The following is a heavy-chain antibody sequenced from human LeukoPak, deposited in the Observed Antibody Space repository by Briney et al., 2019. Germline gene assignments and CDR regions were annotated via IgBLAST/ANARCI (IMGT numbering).Heavy chain of an antibody. CDR1: GGSFSSYY. CDR2: IYTSGST. CDR3: ARDRLSYSGSYQFDY. Sequence: SETLSLTCTVSGGSFSSYYWSWLRQPAGKGLEWIGRIYTSGSTNYNPSLKSRVTMSVVTYKNQFSLKLSSVTAADTAVYYCARDRLSYSGSYQFDYGGQGNLVTVSS. J-gene: IGHJ4*02. V-gene: IGHV4-4*07. D-gene: IGHD1-26*01.